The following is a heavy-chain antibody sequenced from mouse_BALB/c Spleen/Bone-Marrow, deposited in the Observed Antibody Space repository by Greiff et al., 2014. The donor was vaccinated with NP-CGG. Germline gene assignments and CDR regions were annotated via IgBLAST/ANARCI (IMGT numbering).Heavy chain of an antibody. V-gene: IGHV1-7*01. D-gene: IGHD4-1*01. J-gene: IGHJ3*01. Sequence: VKLLESGAELAKPGASVKMSCEASGYTFTGYWMHWVKQRPGQGLEWIGYINPSTGYTEYNQKFKDKATLTADKSSSTAYMQLSSLTSEDSAVYYCARSAPWDGFAYWGQGTLVTVSA. CDR2: INPSTGYT. CDR1: GYTFTGYW. CDR3: ARSAPWDGFAY.